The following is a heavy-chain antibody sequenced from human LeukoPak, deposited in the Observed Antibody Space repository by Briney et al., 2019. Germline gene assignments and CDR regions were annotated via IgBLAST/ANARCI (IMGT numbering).Heavy chain of an antibody. J-gene: IGHJ3*02. D-gene: IGHD3-3*01. V-gene: IGHV3-7*01. CDR3: ARGPPYDFWSGYYRGAFDI. Sequence: GGSLRLACVASGFTFSNNWMSWVRQAPGKGLEWVANIKQDGSEKYYVDSVKGRFTISRDNAKNSLDLQMNNLRAEDTDVYYCARGPPYDFWSGYYRGAFDIWGQGTMVTVSS. CDR2: IKQDGSEK. CDR1: GFTFSNNW.